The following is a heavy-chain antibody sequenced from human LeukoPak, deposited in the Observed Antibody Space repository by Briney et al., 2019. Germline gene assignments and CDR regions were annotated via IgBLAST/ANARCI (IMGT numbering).Heavy chain of an antibody. Sequence: GASVKVSCKTSGYAFIHYYMHWVRQASGEGFEWMGIVDPSGDIATYAQKFQGRVTITADESTSTAYMELSSLRSEDTAVYYCARDRGSFVTGYSSSWYYYYYYGMDVWGQGTTVTVSS. CDR2: VDPSGDIA. V-gene: IGHV1-46*01. J-gene: IGHJ6*02. CDR3: ARDRGSFVTGYSSSWYYYYYYGMDV. CDR1: GYAFIHYY. D-gene: IGHD6-13*01.